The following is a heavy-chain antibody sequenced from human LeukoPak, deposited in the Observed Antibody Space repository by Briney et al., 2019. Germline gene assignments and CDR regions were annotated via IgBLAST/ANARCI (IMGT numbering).Heavy chain of an antibody. Sequence: GASVKVSCKASGYTFTGYYMHWVRQAPGQGLEWMGWINPNSGGTNYAQKFQGRVTMTRDTSISTAYMELSRLRSDDTAVYYCARDPGYWGGYCSSTSCPSYMDVWGKGTTVTVSS. D-gene: IGHD2-2*01. J-gene: IGHJ6*03. CDR2: INPNSGGT. V-gene: IGHV1-2*02. CDR1: GYTFTGYY. CDR3: ARDPGYWGGYCSSTSCPSYMDV.